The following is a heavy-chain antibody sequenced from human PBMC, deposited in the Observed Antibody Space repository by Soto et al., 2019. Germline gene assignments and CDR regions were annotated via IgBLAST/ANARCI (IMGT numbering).Heavy chain of an antibody. CDR2: IYYSGST. Sequence: QVQLQESGPGLVKPSETLSLTCTVSGGSINSYYWSWIRQPPGKGLEWIGYIYYSGSTNYNPSLKSRVTISVDTSKNPFSLKLSSVTAADTAVYYCARRYGSAFDIWGQGTMVTVSS. V-gene: IGHV4-59*08. CDR1: GGSINSYY. D-gene: IGHD4-17*01. J-gene: IGHJ3*02. CDR3: ARRYGSAFDI.